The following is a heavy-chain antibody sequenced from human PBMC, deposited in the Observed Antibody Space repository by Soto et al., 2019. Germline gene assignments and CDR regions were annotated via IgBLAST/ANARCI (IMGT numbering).Heavy chain of an antibody. CDR2: INPSGGST. CDR3: ARDTVAGMEDY. D-gene: IGHD6-19*01. J-gene: IGHJ4*02. CDR1: GYTFTSYY. V-gene: IGHV1-46*01. Sequence: QVQLVQSGAEVKKPGASVKVSCKASGYTFTSYYMHWVRQAPGQGLEWMGIINPSGGSTSYAQKFQGRVTMTRDTSTSTVYMELSSLSSEDTAVYYCARDTVAGMEDYWGQGTLVTVSS.